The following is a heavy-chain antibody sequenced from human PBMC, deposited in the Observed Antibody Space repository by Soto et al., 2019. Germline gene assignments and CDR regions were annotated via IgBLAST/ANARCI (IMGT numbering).Heavy chain of an antibody. CDR2: IWYDGSNK. Sequence: GXSLRLSCAASGFTFSSYGLHWFRQAPVNGLEWVAVIWYDGSNKYYADSVKGRFTISRDNSKNTLYLEMNSLKMEDTAVYYCAADLPDWGAYAFDYWGQGNLVTVSS. CDR3: AADLPDWGAYAFDY. J-gene: IGHJ4*02. D-gene: IGHD3-16*01. CDR1: GFTFSSYG. V-gene: IGHV3-33*01.